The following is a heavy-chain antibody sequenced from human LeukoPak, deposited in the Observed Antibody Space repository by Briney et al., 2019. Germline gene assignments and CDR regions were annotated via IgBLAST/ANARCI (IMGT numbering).Heavy chain of an antibody. J-gene: IGHJ4*02. CDR3: ASAPVVGSGYYYDY. V-gene: IGHV1-8*01. Sequence: ASVRVSCKASGYTFTSYDINWVRQATGQGLEWMGWMNPNSGNTGYAQKFQGRVTMTRNTSISTAYMELSSLRSEDTAVYYCASAPVVGSGYYYDYWGQGTLVTVSS. CDR1: GYTFTSYD. CDR2: MNPNSGNT. D-gene: IGHD3-22*01.